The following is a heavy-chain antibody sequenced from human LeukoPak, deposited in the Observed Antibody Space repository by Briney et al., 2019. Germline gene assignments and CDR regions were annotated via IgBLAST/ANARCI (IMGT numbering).Heavy chain of an antibody. J-gene: IGHJ4*02. Sequence: ASVKVSCKASGYTFTSYGISWVRQVPGPGLDWILCISAYNGNTNYAQRLQGRVTMTTDTSTSTAYMELRSLRSDDTAVYYCARDYLVRGVLAYFDYWGQGTLVTVSS. CDR1: GYTFTSYG. V-gene: IGHV1-18*01. CDR3: ARDYLVRGVLAYFDY. CDR2: ISAYNGNT. D-gene: IGHD3-10*01.